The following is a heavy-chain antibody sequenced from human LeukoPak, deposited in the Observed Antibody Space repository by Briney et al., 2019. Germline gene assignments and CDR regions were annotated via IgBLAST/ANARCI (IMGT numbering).Heavy chain of an antibody. J-gene: IGHJ6*04. CDR3: ARAYGSGPPIYGMDV. V-gene: IGHV3-21*01. CDR1: GFTFSSYS. D-gene: IGHD3-10*01. CDR2: ISSSSSYI. Sequence: GGSLRLSCAASGFTFSSYSMNWVSQAAGKGLEWVSSISSSSSYIYYADSVKGRFTISRDNAKNSLYLQMNSLRAEDTAVYYCARAYGSGPPIYGMDVWGKGTTVTVSS.